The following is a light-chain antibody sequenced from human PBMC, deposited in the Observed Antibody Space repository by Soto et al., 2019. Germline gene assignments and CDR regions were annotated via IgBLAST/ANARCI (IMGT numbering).Light chain of an antibody. J-gene: IGKJ1*01. Sequence: DIQMTQSPSTLSASLGDRVTNTCRASQSISSWLAWYQQKPGKAPKLLIYKASSLESGVPSRFSGSGSGTEFTLTISSLQPDDFATYYCQQYNSYSQAFGQGTKVDIK. CDR2: KAS. CDR1: QSISSW. V-gene: IGKV1-5*03. CDR3: QQYNSYSQA.